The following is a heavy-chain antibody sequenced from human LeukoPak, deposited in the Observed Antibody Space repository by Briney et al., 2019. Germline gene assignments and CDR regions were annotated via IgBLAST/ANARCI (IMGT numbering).Heavy chain of an antibody. CDR1: GGSYSGYY. CDR3: ARCPPAESVEMATILKRRQRGSFDY. V-gene: IGHV4-34*01. CDR2: INHSGST. J-gene: IGHJ4*02. D-gene: IGHD5-24*01. Sequence: PSETLSLTCAVYGGSYSGYYWSWIRQPPGKGLEWIGEINHSGSTNYNPPLKSRVTISVETSKNQFSLKLSSVTAADTAVYYCARCPPAESVEMATILKRRQRGSFDYWGQGTLVTVSS.